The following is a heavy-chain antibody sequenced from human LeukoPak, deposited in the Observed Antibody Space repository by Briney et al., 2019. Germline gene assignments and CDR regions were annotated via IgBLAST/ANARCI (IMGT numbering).Heavy chain of an antibody. J-gene: IGHJ4*02. Sequence: GASVKVSCKASGYTSTSYHTHSVRQAPGQGLEWMGIMNPNGGSTTYAQKFQGRVTMTRDTSTSTVYMELSSLRSEDTAMYFCARGGRGLNPTFIDFWGQGTLVTVSS. D-gene: IGHD4-17*01. CDR2: MNPNGGST. CDR1: GYTSTSYH. CDR3: ARGGRGLNPTFIDF. V-gene: IGHV1-46*01.